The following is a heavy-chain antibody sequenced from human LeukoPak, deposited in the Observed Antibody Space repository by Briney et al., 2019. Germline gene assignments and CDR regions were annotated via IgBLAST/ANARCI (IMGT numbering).Heavy chain of an antibody. CDR2: ISGSGGST. CDR3: AKDSFCSSTSCKGDAFDI. CDR1: GFTFSSYV. V-gene: IGHV3-23*01. D-gene: IGHD2-2*01. Sequence: GGSLRLSYAASGFTFSSYVMNWVRQAPGKGLEWVSAISGSGGSTYYADSVKGRFTISRDNSKNALYLQMNSLRAEDAAVYYCAKDSFCSSTSCKGDAFDIWGQGTMVTVSS. J-gene: IGHJ3*02.